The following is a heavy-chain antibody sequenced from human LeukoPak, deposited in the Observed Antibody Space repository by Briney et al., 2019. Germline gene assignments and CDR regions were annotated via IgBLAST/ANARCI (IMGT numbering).Heavy chain of an antibody. D-gene: IGHD6-19*01. CDR1: GFTFSSSG. J-gene: IGHJ4*02. CDR3: AKDQWNPDY. V-gene: IGHV3-33*06. CDR2: VWDDGSSQ. Sequence: GGSLRLSCAASGFTFSSSGMHWVRQAPGKGMGWVAVVWDDGSSQNYADSVKGRFTISRDNSKNMLYLQMNSLRAEDTAVYYCAKDQWNPDYWGQGTLVSVSS.